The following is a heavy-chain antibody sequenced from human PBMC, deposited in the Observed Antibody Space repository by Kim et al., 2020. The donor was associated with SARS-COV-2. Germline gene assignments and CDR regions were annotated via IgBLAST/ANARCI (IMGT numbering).Heavy chain of an antibody. D-gene: IGHD5-12*01. CDR3: ARREYSDYDLAY. V-gene: IGHV1-18*01. J-gene: IGHJ4*02. Sequence: NYAQNLQGRVTMTTDTSTSTAYMELRSLRSDDTAVYYCARREYSDYDLAYWGQGTLVTVSS.